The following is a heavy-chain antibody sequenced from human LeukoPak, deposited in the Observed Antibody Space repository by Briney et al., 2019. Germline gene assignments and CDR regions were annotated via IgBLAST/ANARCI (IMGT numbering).Heavy chain of an antibody. CDR2: INPSGGST. J-gene: IGHJ4*02. Sequence: ASVKVSCKASGYTFTSYYMHWVRQAPGQGLEWMGIINPSGGSTSYAQKFQGRVTMTRDTSTGTVYMELSSLRSEDPAVYYCARVRPHHYDILTGYLDYWGQGTLVTVSS. D-gene: IGHD3-9*01. CDR1: GYTFTSYY. V-gene: IGHV1-46*03. CDR3: ARVRPHHYDILTGYLDY.